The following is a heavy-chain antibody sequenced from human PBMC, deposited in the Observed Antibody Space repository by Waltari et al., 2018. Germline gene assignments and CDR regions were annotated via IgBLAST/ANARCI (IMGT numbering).Heavy chain of an antibody. CDR1: GGTFSSYT. CDR2: IIPILGIA. Sequence: QVQLVQSGAEVKKPGSSVKVSCKASGGTFSSYTISWVRQAPGQGLEWMGRIIPILGIANYAQKFQGRVTITADKSTSTAYMELSSLRSEDTAVYYCARQATAAGTTGNWFDPWGQGTLVTVSS. V-gene: IGHV1-69*02. D-gene: IGHD6-13*01. CDR3: ARQATAAGTTGNWFDP. J-gene: IGHJ5*02.